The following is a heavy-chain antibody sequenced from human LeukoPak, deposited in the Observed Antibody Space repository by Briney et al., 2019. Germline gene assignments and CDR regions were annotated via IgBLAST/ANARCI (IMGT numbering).Heavy chain of an antibody. CDR3: ARHAGIAVAGTISRARKIDY. CDR2: IYYSGST. J-gene: IGHJ4*02. D-gene: IGHD6-19*01. V-gene: IGHV4-30-4*01. CDR1: GGSISSGDYY. Sequence: PSETLSLTCTVSGGSISSGDYYWSWIRQPPGKGLEWIGYIYYSGSTYYNPSLKSRVTISVDTSKNQFSLKLSSVTAADTAVYYCARHAGIAVAGTISRARKIDYWGQGTLVTVSS.